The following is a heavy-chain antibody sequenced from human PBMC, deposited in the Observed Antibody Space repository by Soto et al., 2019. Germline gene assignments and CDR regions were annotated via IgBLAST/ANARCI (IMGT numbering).Heavy chain of an antibody. J-gene: IGHJ4*02. D-gene: IGHD6-13*01. CDR1: GFTFSSYD. Sequence: GGSLRLSCAASGFTFSSYDMHWVRQATGKGLEWVSAIGTAGDTYYPGSVKGRFTISRENAKNSLYLQMNSLRAGDTAVYYCARGAAAAGIYYFDYWGQGTLVTSPQ. CDR2: IGTAGDT. CDR3: ARGAAAAGIYYFDY. V-gene: IGHV3-13*01.